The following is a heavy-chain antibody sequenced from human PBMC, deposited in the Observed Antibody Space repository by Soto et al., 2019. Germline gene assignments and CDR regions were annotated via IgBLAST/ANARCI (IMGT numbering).Heavy chain of an antibody. CDR2: ISYDGSNK. CDR3: ARPISSGWYDAFDI. Sequence: PGGSLRLSCAASGFTFSSYAMHWVRQAPGKGLEWVAVISYDGSNKYYADSVKGRFTISRDNSKNTLYLQMNSLRAEDTAVYYCARPISSGWYDAFDIWGQGTMVTFSS. V-gene: IGHV3-30-3*01. D-gene: IGHD6-19*01. CDR1: GFTFSSYA. J-gene: IGHJ3*02.